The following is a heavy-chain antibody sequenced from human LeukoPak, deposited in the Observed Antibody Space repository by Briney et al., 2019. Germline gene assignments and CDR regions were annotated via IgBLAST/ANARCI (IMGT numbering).Heavy chain of an antibody. Sequence: SETLSLTCTVSGGSISSYYWSRIRQPPGKGLEWIGNIYYSGSTNYNPSLKSRVTISVDTSKNQFSLRLSSVTAADTAVYYCARVTGYVMEDYFDYWGQGTLVTVSS. CDR2: IYYSGST. D-gene: IGHD6-13*01. V-gene: IGHV4-59*01. CDR3: ARVTGYVMEDYFDY. J-gene: IGHJ4*02. CDR1: GGSISSYY.